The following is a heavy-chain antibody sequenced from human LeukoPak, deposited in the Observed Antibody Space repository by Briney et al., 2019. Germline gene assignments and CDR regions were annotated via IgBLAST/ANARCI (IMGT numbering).Heavy chain of an antibody. V-gene: IGHV3-74*01. Sequence: GGSLRLSCAASGFTFRNYWMHWVRQAPGKGLVWVSRINRDGTTADYAGSVKGWFTISRDNAKNMVYLQMDSLRAEDTAVYYCVRLLDVDYWGQGTLVAVSS. CDR3: VRLLDVDY. CDR1: GFTFRNYW. CDR2: INRDGTTA. J-gene: IGHJ4*02. D-gene: IGHD1-1*01.